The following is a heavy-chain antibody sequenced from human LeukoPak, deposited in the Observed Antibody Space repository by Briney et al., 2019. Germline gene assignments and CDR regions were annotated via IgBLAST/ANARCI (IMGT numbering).Heavy chain of an antibody. CDR3: ARLTYYYDSSGYYPDY. J-gene: IGHJ4*02. CDR1: GFTFSSYA. D-gene: IGHD3-22*01. V-gene: IGHV3-7*01. Sequence: GGSLRLSCAASGFTFSSYAMQWVRQAPGKGLEWVANIKQDGSEKYYVDSVKGRFTISRDNAKNSLYLQMNSLRAEDTAVYYCARLTYYYDSSGYYPDYWGQGTLVTVSS. CDR2: IKQDGSEK.